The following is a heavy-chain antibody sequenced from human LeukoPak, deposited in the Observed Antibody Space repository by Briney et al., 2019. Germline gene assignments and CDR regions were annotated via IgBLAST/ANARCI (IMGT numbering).Heavy chain of an antibody. J-gene: IGHJ4*02. V-gene: IGHV3-53*01. Sequence: GGSLRLSCAASGFTVSINYMSWVRQAPGKGLEWISVIYSGGNTYYADSVKGRFTISRDNSKNTVYLQMNSLRAEDTAVYYCARGETSSYDYWGQGTLVTVSS. CDR2: IYSGGNT. D-gene: IGHD2-2*01. CDR3: ARGETSSYDY. CDR1: GFTVSINY.